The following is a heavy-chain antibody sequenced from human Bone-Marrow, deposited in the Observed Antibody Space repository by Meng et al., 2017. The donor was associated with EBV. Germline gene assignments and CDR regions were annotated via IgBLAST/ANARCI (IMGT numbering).Heavy chain of an antibody. CDR1: GYTFTSYA. Sequence: VQLVQCGAEVKKPGASVKVSCEASGYTFTSYAMHWVRQAPGQRLEWMGWINVGNGDTKYSQKFHGRVTITRDTSATTAYMELSSLTSEDTAVYYCARDSTGDSRRFDPWGQGTLVTVSS. J-gene: IGHJ5*02. V-gene: IGHV1-3*01. CDR3: ARDSTGDSRRFDP. D-gene: IGHD3-22*01. CDR2: INVGNGDT.